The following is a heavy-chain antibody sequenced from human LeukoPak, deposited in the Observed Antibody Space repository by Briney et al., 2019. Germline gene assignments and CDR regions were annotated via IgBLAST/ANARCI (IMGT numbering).Heavy chain of an antibody. CDR2: INPNSGGT. CDR1: GYTFTDYY. J-gene: IGHJ4*02. D-gene: IGHD3-22*01. V-gene: IGHV1-2*02. Sequence: ASVKVSCKASGYTFTDYYMHWVRQAPGLGLEWLGWINPNSGGTNYAQKFQGRVTMTRDTSISTAYMELSRLRSDDTAVYYCAREYYDSSAYNQEAIDYWGQGTLVTVSS. CDR3: AREYYDSSAYNQEAIDY.